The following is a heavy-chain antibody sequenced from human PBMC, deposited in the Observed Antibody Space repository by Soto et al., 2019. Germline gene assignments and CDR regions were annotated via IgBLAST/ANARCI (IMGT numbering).Heavy chain of an antibody. CDR3: AHSRNLITEDAQVGDFDS. CDR1: GFSLTTDGEG. Sequence: GSGPTLVNPTQTLTLTCSFSGFSLTTDGEGVGWVRQTPGEALEWLALIYWDDDERYSPSLKTRLTITKDTSKNQVVLIMTNMAPMDTATYYCAHSRNLITEDAQVGDFDSWGQGTLVTVSS. V-gene: IGHV2-5*02. J-gene: IGHJ4*02. CDR2: IYWDDDE. D-gene: IGHD3-10*01.